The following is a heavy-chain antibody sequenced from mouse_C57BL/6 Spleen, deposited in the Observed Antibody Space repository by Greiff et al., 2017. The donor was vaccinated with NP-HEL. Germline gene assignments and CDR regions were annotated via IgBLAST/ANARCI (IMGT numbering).Heavy chain of an antibody. Sequence: EVKVVESGAELVRPGASVKLSCTASGFNIKDYYMHWVKQRPEQGLEWIGRIDPEDGDTEYAPKFQGKATMTADTSSNTAYLQLSSLTSEDTAVYYCTDGSSFYYYAMDYWGQGTSVTVSS. CDR1: GFNIKDYY. CDR3: TDGSSFYYYAMDY. CDR2: IDPEDGDT. J-gene: IGHJ4*01. V-gene: IGHV14-1*01. D-gene: IGHD1-1*01.